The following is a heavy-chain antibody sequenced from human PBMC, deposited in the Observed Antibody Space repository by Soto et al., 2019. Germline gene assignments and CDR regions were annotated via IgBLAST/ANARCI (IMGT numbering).Heavy chain of an antibody. Sequence: HPGGSLRLSCAASGLSVVGSYMNWFRQSEQKGLEWISVVYPDDNTYYAESVRGRFTISRDRSKNTVSLQMNSLRAEDTAVYYCARLPRDPYYANADYDFIDYWGQGTLVTVSS. CDR2: VYPDDNT. D-gene: IGHD3-3*01. CDR3: ARLPRDPYYANADYDFIDY. CDR1: GLSVVGSY. V-gene: IGHV3-53*01. J-gene: IGHJ4*02.